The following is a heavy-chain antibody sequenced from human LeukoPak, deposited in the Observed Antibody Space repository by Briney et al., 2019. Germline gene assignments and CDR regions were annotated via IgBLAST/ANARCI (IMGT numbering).Heavy chain of an antibody. Sequence: SETLSLTCAVYGGSFSGYYWSWIRRPPGKGLEWIGEINHSGSTNYNPSLKSRVTISVDTSKNQFSLKLSSVTAADTAVYYCARGLANRAVAGSYRYWGQGTLVTVSS. CDR1: GGSFSGYY. D-gene: IGHD6-19*01. CDR3: ARGLANRAVAGSYRY. V-gene: IGHV4-34*01. J-gene: IGHJ4*02. CDR2: INHSGST.